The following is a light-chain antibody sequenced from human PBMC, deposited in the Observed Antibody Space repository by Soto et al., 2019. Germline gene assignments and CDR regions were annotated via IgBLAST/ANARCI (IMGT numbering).Light chain of an antibody. CDR3: SSYTSKV. Sequence: QSVLTQPASVSGSPGQSITISCTGTSSDVGGYNYVSWYQQHPGKAPKLMIYEVSNRPSGVSHRFSGSKSGNTASLTISGLQAEDEADYYCSSYTSKVFGTGTKLTVL. CDR1: SSDVGGYNY. CDR2: EVS. J-gene: IGLJ1*01. V-gene: IGLV2-14*01.